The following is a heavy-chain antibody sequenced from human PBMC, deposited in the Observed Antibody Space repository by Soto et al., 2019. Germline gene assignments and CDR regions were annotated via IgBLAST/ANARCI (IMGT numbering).Heavy chain of an antibody. D-gene: IGHD6-19*01. CDR3: ATSIAVAGTIDY. CDR2: MNPSSGNT. CDR1: GYTFTSYD. V-gene: IGHV1-8*01. J-gene: IGHJ4*02. Sequence: ASVKVSCKASGYTFTSYDINWVRQATGQGLEWMGWMNPSSGNTGYAQKFQGRVTMTRNTSISTAYMELSSLRSEDTAVYYCATSIAVAGTIDYWGQGTLVTVS.